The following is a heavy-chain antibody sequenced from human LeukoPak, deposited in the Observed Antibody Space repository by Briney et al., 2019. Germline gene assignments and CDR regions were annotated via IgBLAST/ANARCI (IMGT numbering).Heavy chain of an antibody. CDR1: GGSISSYY. J-gene: IGHJ4*02. CDR2: IYYSGST. D-gene: IGHD3-10*01. V-gene: IGHV4-59*08. Sequence: SETLSLTCTVSGGSISSYYWSWIRQPPGKGLEGIGYIYYSGSTNYNPSLKSRVTISVDTSKNHSSMKLSSVTAADTAVYYCACLGGRGVIHFDYWGQGTLVTVSS. CDR3: ACLGGRGVIHFDY.